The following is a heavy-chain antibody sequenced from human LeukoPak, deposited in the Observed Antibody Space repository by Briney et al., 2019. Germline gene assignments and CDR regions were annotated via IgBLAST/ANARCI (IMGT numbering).Heavy chain of an antibody. CDR3: ASTTFGLVMGYYYYYMDV. J-gene: IGHJ6*03. V-gene: IGHV4-34*01. CDR1: AASFSGYY. Sequence: PSDTQSLTCALYAASFSGYYWSWIRHPPGKGLEWIGEINHSGSTYSNPFLKSRVTISVDTYKNQFSLKLSSVTEADTAVYYCASTTFGLVMGYYYYYMDVWGKGTTVTVSS. CDR2: INHSGST. D-gene: IGHD3-3*01.